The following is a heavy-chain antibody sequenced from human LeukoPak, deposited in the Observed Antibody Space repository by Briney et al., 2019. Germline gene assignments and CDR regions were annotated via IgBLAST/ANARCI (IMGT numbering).Heavy chain of an antibody. D-gene: IGHD2-2*01. CDR1: GFTFRDYY. CDR2: ISSSGSTI. CDR3: ARGVDCTSCSIPDY. Sequence: PGGSLRLSCAASGFTFRDYYMSWIRQAPGKGLEWVSYISSSGSTIYYADSVKGRFTISRDNAKNSLYLQMNSLRAEDTAVYYCARGVDCTSCSIPDYWGQGTLVTVSS. V-gene: IGHV3-11*01. J-gene: IGHJ4*02.